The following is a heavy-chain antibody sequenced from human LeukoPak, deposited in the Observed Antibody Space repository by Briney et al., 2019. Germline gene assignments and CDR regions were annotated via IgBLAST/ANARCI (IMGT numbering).Heavy chain of an antibody. D-gene: IGHD5-12*01. CDR1: GFRFSSYA. CDR2: ISGSGVST. Sequence: GGSLRLACAASGFRFSSYAMSWVRQAPGKGLEWVSAISGSGVSTYYADSVKGRFTVSRDNSKNTLYLQMSSLRAEDTAVYYCARGYSGYEPFDYWGQGTLVTVSS. J-gene: IGHJ4*02. CDR3: ARGYSGYEPFDY. V-gene: IGHV3-23*01.